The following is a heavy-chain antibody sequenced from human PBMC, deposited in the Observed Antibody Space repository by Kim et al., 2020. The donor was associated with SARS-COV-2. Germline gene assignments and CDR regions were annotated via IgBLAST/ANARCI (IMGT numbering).Heavy chain of an antibody. V-gene: IGHV4-59*09. J-gene: IGHJ4*02. D-gene: IGHD2-15*01. Sequence: YNPSLKSRVTISVDTSKNQFSLKLSSVTAADTAVYYCARGVPAPGDYFDYWGQGTLVTVSS. CDR3: ARGVPAPGDYFDY.